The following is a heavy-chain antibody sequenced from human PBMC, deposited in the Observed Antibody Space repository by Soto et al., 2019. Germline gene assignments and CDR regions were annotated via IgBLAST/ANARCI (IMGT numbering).Heavy chain of an antibody. CDR2: ISSSSSYI. CDR3: ARLDTLTTVTTLGYFDY. D-gene: IGHD4-17*01. CDR1: GFTFSNYG. J-gene: IGHJ4*02. Sequence: PGGSLRLSCVVSGFTFSNYGMHWVRQTPGKGLEWVSSISSSSSYIYYADSVKGRFTISRDNAKNSLYLQMNSLRAEDTAVYYCARLDTLTTVTTLGYFDYWGQGTLVTVS. V-gene: IGHV3-21*01.